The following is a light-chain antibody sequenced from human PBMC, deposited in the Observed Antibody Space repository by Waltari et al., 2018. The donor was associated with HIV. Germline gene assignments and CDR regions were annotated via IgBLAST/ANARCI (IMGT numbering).Light chain of an antibody. CDR1: SSNLGSYT. V-gene: IGLV1-44*01. J-gene: IGLJ2*01. Sequence: QSVLTQPPSASGTPGQRVTISCSGSSSNLGSYTVNWYQQLPGTAPKLLIYNNSQRPSGVPDRFSGSKSGTSASLAITGLQSEDEADYYCAAWDDSLNGQGVFGGGTKLTVL. CDR2: NNS. CDR3: AAWDDSLNGQGV.